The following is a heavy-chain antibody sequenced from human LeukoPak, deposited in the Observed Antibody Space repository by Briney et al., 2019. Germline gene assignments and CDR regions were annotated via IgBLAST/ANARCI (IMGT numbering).Heavy chain of an antibody. Sequence: PSETLSLTCTVSGGSISSYYWSWIRQPPGKGLEWIGYIYYSGSTNYNPSLKSRVTISVDTSKNQFSLKLSSVTAADTAVYYCASLGVRGVISFDYWGQGTLVTVSS. J-gene: IGHJ4*02. CDR3: ASLGVRGVISFDY. D-gene: IGHD3-10*01. CDR2: IYYSGST. CDR1: GGSISSYY. V-gene: IGHV4-59*01.